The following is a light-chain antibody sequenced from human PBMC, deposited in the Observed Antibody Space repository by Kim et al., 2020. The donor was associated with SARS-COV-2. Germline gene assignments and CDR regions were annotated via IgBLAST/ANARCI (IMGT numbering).Light chain of an antibody. CDR2: SND. CDR3: AAWDDSLNGGV. CDR1: TSNIGINT. J-gene: IGLJ2*01. Sequence: QSVLTQPPSASGTPGQRVTISCSGSTSNIGINTVNWYQQLTGTAPKLLIYSNDQRPTGVPGRFSGSKSGTAASLAIRGLQSEDEADYYCAAWDDSLNGGVFGGGPQRTVL. V-gene: IGLV1-44*01.